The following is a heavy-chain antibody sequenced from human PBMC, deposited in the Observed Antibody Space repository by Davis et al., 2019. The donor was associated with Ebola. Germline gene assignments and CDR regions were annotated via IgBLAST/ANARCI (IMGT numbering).Heavy chain of an antibody. D-gene: IGHD3-9*01. CDR1: GFTFSSYG. CDR2: IWYDGSNK. CDR3: ARVRYFDWLRRRWFDP. Sequence: GESLKISCAASGFTFSSYGMHWVRQAPGKGLEWVAVIWYDGSNKYYADSVKGRFTISRDNSKNTLYLQMNSLRAEDTAVYYCARVRYFDWLRRRWFDPWGQGTLVTVSS. V-gene: IGHV3-33*01. J-gene: IGHJ5*02.